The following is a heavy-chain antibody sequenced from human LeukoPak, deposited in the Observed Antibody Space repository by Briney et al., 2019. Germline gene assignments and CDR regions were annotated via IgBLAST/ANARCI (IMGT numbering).Heavy chain of an antibody. D-gene: IGHD2-2*02. V-gene: IGHV4-61*02. CDR3: ARDGGYCSSTSCYNYYYYYMDV. CDR2: IYTSGST. J-gene: IGHJ6*03. CDR1: GGSISGGSYY. Sequence: SETLSLTCTVSGGSISGGSYYWSWIRQPAGKGLEWIGRIYTSGSTNYNPSLKSRVTISVDTSKNQFSLKLSSVTAADTAVYYCARDGGYCSSTSCYNYYYYYMDVWGKGTTVTVSS.